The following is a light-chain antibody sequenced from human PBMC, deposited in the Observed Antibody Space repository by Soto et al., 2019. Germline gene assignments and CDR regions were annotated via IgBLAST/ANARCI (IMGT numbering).Light chain of an antibody. V-gene: IGKV1-12*01. J-gene: IGKJ1*01. CDR1: QGIKTW. Sequence: DIQMTQSPSSVSASVGDRVTITCRASQGIKTWLAWYQHKPGTAPNLLIFGASSLQSGVPSRFSGSGSGTEFTLTISRLQDDDFAYYYCQQYSSWWTFGQGTKVDIK. CDR2: GAS. CDR3: QQYSSWWT.